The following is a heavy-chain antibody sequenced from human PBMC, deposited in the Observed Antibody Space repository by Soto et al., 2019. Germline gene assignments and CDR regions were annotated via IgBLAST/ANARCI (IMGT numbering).Heavy chain of an antibody. J-gene: IGHJ3*02. CDR3: ARYCSGGSCYSLDAFDI. CDR1: GYTFTGYY. V-gene: IGHV1-2*02. Sequence: ASVKVSCKASGYTFTGYYMHWVRQAPGQGLEWMGWINPNSGGTNYAQKFQGRVTMTRDTSISTAYMELSRLRSDDTAVYYCARYCSGGSCYSLDAFDIWGQGTMGTVS. D-gene: IGHD2-15*01. CDR2: INPNSGGT.